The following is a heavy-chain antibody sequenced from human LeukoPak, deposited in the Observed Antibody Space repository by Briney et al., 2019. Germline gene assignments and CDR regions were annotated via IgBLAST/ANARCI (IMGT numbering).Heavy chain of an antibody. J-gene: IGHJ6*03. CDR1: GYTFTSYG. CDR3: ARAFSSRIAAAGTPYYYYYMDV. D-gene: IGHD6-13*01. Sequence: ASVKVSCKASGYTFTSYGISWVRQAPGQGLEWMGWISAYNGNTNYAQKLQGRVTMTTDTSTSTAYMELRSLRSDDTAVYYCARAFSSRIAAAGTPYYYYYMDVWGKGTTVTASS. V-gene: IGHV1-18*01. CDR2: ISAYNGNT.